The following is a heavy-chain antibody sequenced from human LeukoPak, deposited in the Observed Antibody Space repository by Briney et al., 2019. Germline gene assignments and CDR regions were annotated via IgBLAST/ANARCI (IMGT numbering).Heavy chain of an antibody. V-gene: IGHV4-39*07. CDR1: GGSISSSNYY. D-gene: IGHD5-18*01. CDR3: ARGGYSYGPLDY. Sequence: PSETLSLTCTVSGGSISSSNYYWGWIRQPPGKRLEWIGNMYYSGSTYYNPSIKSRVTISVDTSKNHFSLKLRSVTAADTAVYYCARGGYSYGPLDYWGQGTLVTVSS. J-gene: IGHJ4*02. CDR2: MYYSGST.